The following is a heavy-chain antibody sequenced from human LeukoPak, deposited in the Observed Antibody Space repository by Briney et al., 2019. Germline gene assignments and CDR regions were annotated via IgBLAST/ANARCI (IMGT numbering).Heavy chain of an antibody. CDR1: GGSISSSSYY. J-gene: IGHJ4*02. CDR2: IYYSGST. Sequence: SETLSLTCTVSGGSISSSSYYWGWIRQPPGKGLEWIGSIYYSGSTYYNPSLKSRVTISVDTSKNQFSLKLSSVTAADTAVYYRARPGPILGATSGDYWGQGTLVTVSS. CDR3: ARPGPILGATSGDY. V-gene: IGHV4-39*01. D-gene: IGHD1-26*01.